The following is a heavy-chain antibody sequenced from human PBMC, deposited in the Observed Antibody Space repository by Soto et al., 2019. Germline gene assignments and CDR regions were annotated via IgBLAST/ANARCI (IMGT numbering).Heavy chain of an antibody. CDR3: ARDFDDSSGYYSNWFDP. CDR2: INPNSGGT. Sequence: ASVKVSCKASGYTFTGYYMHWERQAPGQGLEWMGWINPNSGGTNYAQKFQGRVTMTRDTSISTAYMELSRLRSDDTAVYYCARDFDDSSGYYSNWFDPWGQGTLVTVSS. V-gene: IGHV1-2*02. J-gene: IGHJ5*02. CDR1: GYTFTGYY. D-gene: IGHD3-22*01.